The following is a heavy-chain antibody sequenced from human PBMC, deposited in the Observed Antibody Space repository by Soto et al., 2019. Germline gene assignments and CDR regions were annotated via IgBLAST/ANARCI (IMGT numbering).Heavy chain of an antibody. D-gene: IGHD2-8*01. CDR1: GFTFSSYG. CDR2: ISYDGSNK. Sequence: GGSLRLSCAASGFTFSSYGMHWVRQAPGKGLQWVAVISYDGSNKYYADSVKGRFTISRDSSKNTLFLQMNSLRPEDTALYYCAKEVSPLPMAVAGNWIDPWGQGTLVTVSS. CDR3: AKEVSPLPMAVAGNWIDP. J-gene: IGHJ5*02. V-gene: IGHV3-30*18.